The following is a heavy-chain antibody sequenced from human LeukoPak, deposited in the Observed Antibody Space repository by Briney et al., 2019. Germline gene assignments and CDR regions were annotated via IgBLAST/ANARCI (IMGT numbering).Heavy chain of an antibody. Sequence: SETLSLTCTVSGYSLRSGYFWGWIRQPPGKGLEWIGSIDHSGSTYYNPSLKTRVTISVDTSNNQFSLKLSSVTAADTAVYFCARDVQYYYDGNNWFDPWGQGTLVTVSS. D-gene: IGHD3-22*01. V-gene: IGHV4-38-2*02. J-gene: IGHJ5*02. CDR3: ARDVQYYYDGNNWFDP. CDR1: GYSLRSGYF. CDR2: IDHSGST.